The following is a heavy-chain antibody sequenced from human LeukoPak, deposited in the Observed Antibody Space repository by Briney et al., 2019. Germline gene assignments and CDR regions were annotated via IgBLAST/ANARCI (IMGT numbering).Heavy chain of an antibody. J-gene: IGHJ4*02. CDR1: GFTFTRYG. Sequence: GGSLRLSCAASGFTFTRYGMSWVRQAPGKGLEWVANIKKDGSEKYYVDSVKGRFTISRDNAKTSLYLQMNSLRAEDTAVYYCARHLSGVTGYTYGRGIDYWGQGTLVTVSS. V-gene: IGHV3-7*01. CDR3: ARHLSGVTGYTYGRGIDY. D-gene: IGHD5-18*01. CDR2: IKKDGSEK.